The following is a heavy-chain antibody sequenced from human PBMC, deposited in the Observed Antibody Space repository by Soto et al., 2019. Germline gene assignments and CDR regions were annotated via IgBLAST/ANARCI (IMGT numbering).Heavy chain of an antibody. D-gene: IGHD2-21*01. CDR1: GYTFTSYA. V-gene: IGHV1-3*01. CDR3: ARAPLFHLPAYWYFDL. CDR2: INAGNGNT. Sequence: QVQLVQSGAEVKKPGASVKVSCKASGYTFTSYAMHWVRQAPGQRLEWMGWINAGNGNTKYSQKFQGRVTITRDTSASTAYMELSSLRSEDTAVYYCARAPLFHLPAYWYFDLWGRGTLVTVSS. J-gene: IGHJ2*01.